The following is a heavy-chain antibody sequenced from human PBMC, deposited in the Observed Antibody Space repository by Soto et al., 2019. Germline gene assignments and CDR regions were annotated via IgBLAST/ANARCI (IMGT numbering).Heavy chain of an antibody. CDR3: ARTGMRQLVLWLGY. D-gene: IGHD6-13*01. V-gene: IGHV1-3*01. J-gene: IGHJ4*02. CDR2: INAGNGNT. Sequence: ASVKVSCKASGYTFTSYAMHWVRQAPGQRLEWMGGINAGNGNTKYSQKVQGRVTITRDTSASTAYMELSSLRSEDTAVYYCARTGMRQLVLWLGYWGQGTLVTVS. CDR1: GYTFTSYA.